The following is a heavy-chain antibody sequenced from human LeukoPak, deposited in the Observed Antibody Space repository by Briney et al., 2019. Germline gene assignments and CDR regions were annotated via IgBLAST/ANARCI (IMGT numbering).Heavy chain of an antibody. CDR1: GVSFSCYA. J-gene: IGHJ4*02. Sequence: PGGSLRLSCSASGVSFSCYAMNWIRQAPGRGLEYVSTISSNGRDTYYSASVKGRITLSRDNSKKTLSLQMNSLRPEDEAVCYCVKGRASVHPVAIKWVFDSWGQGALVTVSS. V-gene: IGHV3-64D*09. CDR3: VKGRASVHPVAIKWVFDS. CDR2: ISSNGRDT. D-gene: IGHD2-21*01.